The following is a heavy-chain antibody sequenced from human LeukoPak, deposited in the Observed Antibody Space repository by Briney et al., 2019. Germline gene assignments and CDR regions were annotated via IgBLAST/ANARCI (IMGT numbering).Heavy chain of an antibody. CDR1: GYTFTSYY. D-gene: IGHD3-22*01. V-gene: IGHV1-46*01. Sequence: ASVKVSCKASGYTFTSYYMHWVRQAPGQGLEWMGIINPSGGSTSYAQKFQGRVTMTRDTSTSTVYMELSSLRSEDTAVYYCAREGGPDSSGYDSVLDYWGQGTLVTVSS. CDR3: AREGGPDSSGYDSVLDY. CDR2: INPSGGST. J-gene: IGHJ4*02.